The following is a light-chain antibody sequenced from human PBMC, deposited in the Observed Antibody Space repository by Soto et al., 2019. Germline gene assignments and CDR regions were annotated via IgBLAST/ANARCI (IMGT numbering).Light chain of an antibody. V-gene: IGKV1-39*01. CDR1: QNINSH. CDR2: AAS. CDR3: QQSHITTLFT. J-gene: IGKJ2*01. Sequence: DIQMTQSPSSLSASLGDRVTITCRASQNINSHLNWYQQKPGKAPKVLIYAASRLQSGVPSRFSGSGSGTEFTLTISSLEPEDFATYYCQQSHITTLFTFGKETKLEIK.